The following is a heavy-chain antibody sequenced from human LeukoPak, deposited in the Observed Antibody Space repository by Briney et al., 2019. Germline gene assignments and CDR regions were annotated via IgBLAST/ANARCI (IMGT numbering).Heavy chain of an antibody. Sequence: GASVKVSCKASGYSFSGYYIDWVRQAPGQGLEWMGWINPKSGGTQFKENFQGRVTMTRDSSISTAYLELSGLRSDDTAIYYCARADFLYTGLAVATATRYTRMVTWFDPWGQGTLVTVSS. V-gene: IGHV1-2*02. D-gene: IGHD2-2*02. CDR1: GYSFSGYY. CDR2: INPKSGGT. J-gene: IGHJ5*02. CDR3: ARADFLYTGLAVATATRYTRMVTWFDP.